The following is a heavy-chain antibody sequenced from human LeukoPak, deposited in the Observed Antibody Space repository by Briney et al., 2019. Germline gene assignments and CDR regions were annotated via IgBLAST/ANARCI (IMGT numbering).Heavy chain of an antibody. Sequence: ASVKVSCKASGYTFTSYGTSWVRQAPGQGLEWMGWISAYNGNTNYAQKLQGRVTMTTDTSTSTAYMELRSLRSDDTAVYYCAKGHYYDSSGLCDYWGQGTLVTVSS. J-gene: IGHJ4*02. CDR3: AKGHYYDSSGLCDY. CDR1: GYTFTSYG. D-gene: IGHD3-22*01. V-gene: IGHV1-18*01. CDR2: ISAYNGNT.